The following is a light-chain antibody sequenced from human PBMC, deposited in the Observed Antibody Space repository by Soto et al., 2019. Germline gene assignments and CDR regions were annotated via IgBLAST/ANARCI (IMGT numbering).Light chain of an antibody. CDR1: QSVTSSY. V-gene: IGKV3-20*01. J-gene: IGKJ1*01. Sequence: EIVLTQSPGTLSLSPGERATLSCRASQSVTSSYLARYQQKPGQAPRLLIYGAGSRATGIPDRFSGSGSGTDFILTISRLEPEDFAVYYCQQYGSTPVTFGQGTKVEI. CDR2: GAG. CDR3: QQYGSTPVT.